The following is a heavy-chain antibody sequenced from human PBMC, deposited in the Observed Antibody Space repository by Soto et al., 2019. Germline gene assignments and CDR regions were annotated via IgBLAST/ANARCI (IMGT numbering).Heavy chain of an antibody. J-gene: IGHJ6*02. CDR1: GYSFTSYW. D-gene: IGHD3-22*01. CDR2: IYPGDSDT. CDR3: ARKLQPYYYVSSRTRDSCMDV. V-gene: IGHV5-51*01. Sequence: GESLKISCKGSGYSFTSYWIGWVRQMPGKGLEWMGIIYPGDSDTRYSPSFQGQVTISADKSISTAYLKCSSLQASDPTMYYCARKLQPYYYVSSRTRDSCMDVWGQGTTGTGS.